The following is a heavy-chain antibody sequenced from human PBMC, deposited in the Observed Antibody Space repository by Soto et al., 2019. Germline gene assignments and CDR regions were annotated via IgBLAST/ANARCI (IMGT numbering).Heavy chain of an antibody. J-gene: IGHJ4*02. V-gene: IGHV3-7*01. CDR2: IKQDGSEK. CDR3: ARVMYVLLWFGESWDY. CDR1: GFTFSSYW. Sequence: GGSLRLSCAASGFTFSSYWMSWVRQAPGKGLEWVANIKQDGSEKYYVDSVKGRFTISRVNAKNSLYLQMNSLRAEDTAVYYCARVMYVLLWFGESWDYWGQGTLVTVSS. D-gene: IGHD3-10*01.